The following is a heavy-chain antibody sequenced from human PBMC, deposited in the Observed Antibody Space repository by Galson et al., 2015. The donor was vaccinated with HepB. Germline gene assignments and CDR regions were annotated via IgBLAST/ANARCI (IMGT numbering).Heavy chain of an antibody. J-gene: IGHJ3*01. V-gene: IGHV3-33*08. D-gene: IGHD4-17*01. CDR2: IWYDGNNK. CDR3: AREGTTVTTDDDALDV. Sequence: SLRLSCAASGFTFSNYGMQWVRQAPGKGLEWLAIIWYDGNNKYYSDSVKGRFTISRDNSKNTLYLEINSLRADDTAVYYCAREGTTVTTDDDALDVWGQGTMVSVS. CDR1: GFTFSNYG.